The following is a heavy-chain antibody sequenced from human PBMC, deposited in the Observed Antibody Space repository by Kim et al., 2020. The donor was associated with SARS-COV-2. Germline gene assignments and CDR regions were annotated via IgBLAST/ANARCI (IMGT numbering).Heavy chain of an antibody. Sequence: GGSLRLSCAASGFTVSSNYMSWVRQAPGKGLEWVSVIYSGGSTYYADSVKGRFTISRHNSKNTLYLQMNSLRAEDTAVYYCARGFYGDYSGGPGRAFDIWGQGTMVTVSS. CDR1: GFTVSSNY. D-gene: IGHD4-17*01. J-gene: IGHJ3*02. CDR2: IYSGGST. CDR3: ARGFYGDYSGGPGRAFDI. V-gene: IGHV3-53*04.